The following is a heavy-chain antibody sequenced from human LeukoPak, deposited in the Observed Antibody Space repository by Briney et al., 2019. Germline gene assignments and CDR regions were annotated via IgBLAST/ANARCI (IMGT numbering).Heavy chain of an antibody. J-gene: IGHJ4*02. CDR3: AKDRNYWNYVSFDY. V-gene: IGHV3-23*01. Sequence: EGSLRLSCAASGFTFSSYGMSWVRQAPGKGLEWVSAISGSGGSTYYADSVKGRFTISRDNSKDTLYLQMNSLRAEDTAVYYCAKDRNYWNYVSFDYWGQGTLVTVSS. CDR2: ISGSGGST. D-gene: IGHD1-7*01. CDR1: GFTFSSYG.